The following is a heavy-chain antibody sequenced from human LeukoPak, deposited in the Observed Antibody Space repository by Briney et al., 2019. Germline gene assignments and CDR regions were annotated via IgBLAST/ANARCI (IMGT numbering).Heavy chain of an antibody. V-gene: IGHV1-8*01. J-gene: IGHJ5*02. Sequence: ASVKVSCKASGYTFTSYDINWVRQATGQGLEWMGWMNPNSGNTGYAQKFQGRVTMTRNTSISTAYMGLSSLRSEDTAVYYCARVTSGWYNWFDPWGQGTLVTVSS. CDR1: GYTFTSYD. CDR2: MNPNSGNT. CDR3: ARVTSGWYNWFDP. D-gene: IGHD6-19*01.